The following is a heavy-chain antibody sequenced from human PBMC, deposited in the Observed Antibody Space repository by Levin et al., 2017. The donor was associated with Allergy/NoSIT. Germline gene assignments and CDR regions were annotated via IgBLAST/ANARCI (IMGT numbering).Heavy chain of an antibody. CDR3: ARLKKGKGIMGTTGLWLDP. CDR2: IYYSGAT. Sequence: LRLSCTVSGASISNGDYYWIWVRQQPGKGLEWIGHIYYSGATYYNPPLMSRVSMSKDTTKNQFSLKLTSVTAADTAVYYCARLKKGKGIMGTTGLWLDPWGQGILVTVAS. J-gene: IGHJ5*02. CDR1: GASISNGDYY. D-gene: IGHD1-20*01. V-gene: IGHV4-31*03.